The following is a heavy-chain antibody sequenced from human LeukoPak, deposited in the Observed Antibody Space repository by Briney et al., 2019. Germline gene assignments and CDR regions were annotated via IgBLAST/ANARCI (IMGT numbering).Heavy chain of an antibody. D-gene: IGHD1-1*01. CDR1: GGSISSNNW. Sequence: SETLSLTCAVSGGSISSNNWWGWVRQPPGQGLAWIGEIYHSGSPNYNPSLKSRVTISVDRSRNHFSLNLSSVTAADTAVYYCARVNINNWHSCDYWGQGTLVTVSS. V-gene: IGHV4-4*02. J-gene: IGHJ4*02. CDR2: IYHSGSP. CDR3: ARVNINNWHSCDY.